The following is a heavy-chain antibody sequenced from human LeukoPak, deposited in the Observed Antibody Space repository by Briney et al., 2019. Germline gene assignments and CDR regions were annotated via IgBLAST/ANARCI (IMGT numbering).Heavy chain of an antibody. Sequence: GRSLRLSCAASGFTFSSYRMHWVRQAPGKGLEWVAVISYDGSNKYYADSVKGRFTISRDNSKNTLYLQMNSLRAEDTAVYYCAKDRSGSYYRYFQHWGQGTLVTVSS. V-gene: IGHV3-30*18. D-gene: IGHD1-26*01. CDR1: GFTFSSYR. J-gene: IGHJ1*01. CDR3: AKDRSGSYYRYFQH. CDR2: ISYDGSNK.